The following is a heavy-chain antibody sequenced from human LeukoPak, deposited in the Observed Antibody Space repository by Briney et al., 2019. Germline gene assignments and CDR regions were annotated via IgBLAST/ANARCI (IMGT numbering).Heavy chain of an antibody. CDR1: GYTFTSYY. Sequence: GASVKVSCKASGYTFTSYYMHWVRQAPGQGLEWMGWISAYNGNTNYAQKLQGRVTMTTDTSTSTAYMELRSLRSDDTAVYYCARDRGRVGAFDIWGQGTMVTVSS. CDR3: ARDRGRVGAFDI. CDR2: ISAYNGNT. V-gene: IGHV1-18*04. J-gene: IGHJ3*02.